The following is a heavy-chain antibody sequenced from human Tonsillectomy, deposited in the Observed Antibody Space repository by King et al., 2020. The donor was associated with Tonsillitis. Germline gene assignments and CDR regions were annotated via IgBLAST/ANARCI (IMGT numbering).Heavy chain of an antibody. CDR3: ARAFYGSGSYYWVY. V-gene: IGHV3-7*03. D-gene: IGHD3-10*01. J-gene: IGHJ4*02. CDR1: GFTFSIYW. CDR2: IKQDGREK. Sequence: VQLVESGGGLVQPGGSLRLSLAASGFTFSIYWLSWGRQAPGKGLEWVANIKQDGREKDLVYAVKGRLTLTRDNATNSLYLQMNSLRAEDTAVYYCARAFYGSGSYYWVYWGQGTLVTVSS.